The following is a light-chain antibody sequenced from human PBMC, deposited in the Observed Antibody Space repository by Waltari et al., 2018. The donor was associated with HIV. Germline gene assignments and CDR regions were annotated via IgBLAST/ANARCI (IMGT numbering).Light chain of an antibody. Sequence: DIVMTPSPDSLAVSLGGRATIDCRSSKSVFHNSHDKNYVAWYQQRPGQPPTLLIYCASTRASGVPARFSGSASGTDFTLTLDSLRPEDVAVYYCQPCYMTPWTFGQGTRVEL. V-gene: IGKV4-1*01. CDR1: KSVFHNSHDKNY. J-gene: IGKJ1*01. CDR3: QPCYMTPWT. CDR2: CAS.